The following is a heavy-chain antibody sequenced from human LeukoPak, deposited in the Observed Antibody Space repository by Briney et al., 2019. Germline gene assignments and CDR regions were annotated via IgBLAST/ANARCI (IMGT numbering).Heavy chain of an antibody. CDR3: AELGITMIGGV. CDR2: ISSSGSTI. Sequence: GGSLRLSCAASGFTFSSYEKNWVRQAPGRGLEWVSYISSSGSTIYYADSVKGRFTISRDNAKNSLYLQMNSLRAEDTAVYYCAELGITMIGGVWGKGTTVTISS. CDR1: GFTFSSYE. D-gene: IGHD3-10*02. J-gene: IGHJ6*04. V-gene: IGHV3-48*03.